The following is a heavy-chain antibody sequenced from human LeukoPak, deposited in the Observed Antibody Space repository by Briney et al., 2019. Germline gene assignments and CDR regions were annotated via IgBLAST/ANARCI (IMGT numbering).Heavy chain of an antibody. CDR3: ARSGPEIVVADAFDI. CDR1: GFIVSDKY. J-gene: IGHJ3*02. V-gene: IGHV3-66*01. D-gene: IGHD3-22*01. CDR2: LYSGGNI. Sequence: GGSLRLSCAASGFIVSDKYMNWVRQAPGKGLEWVSVLYSGGNIYYADSVKGRFTISRDKSKNMLYLQMNSLRVEDTAVYYCARSGPEIVVADAFDIWGQGTMVTVSS.